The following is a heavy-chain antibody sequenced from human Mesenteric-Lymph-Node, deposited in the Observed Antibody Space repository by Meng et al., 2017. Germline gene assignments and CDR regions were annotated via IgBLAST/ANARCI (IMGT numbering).Heavy chain of an antibody. D-gene: IGHD2-21*02. Sequence: HVQLVQSGAEVKRPGASVQVSCKASGYTFSSYGFTWVRQAPGQGLEWLGWISTYNDNPKYAQKVQGRVTMTADTSTNTAYMELRSLRSDDTAVYYCAREGYGDARGPFDPWGQGTLVTVSS. CDR1: GYTFSSYG. J-gene: IGHJ5*02. CDR3: AREGYGDARGPFDP. CDR2: ISTYNDNP. V-gene: IGHV1-18*01.